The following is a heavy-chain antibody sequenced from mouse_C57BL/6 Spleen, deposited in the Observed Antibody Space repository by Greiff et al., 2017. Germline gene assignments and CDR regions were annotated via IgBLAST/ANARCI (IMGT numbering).Heavy chain of an antibody. Sequence: EVQRVESGGGLVKPGGSLKLSCAASGFTFSSYAMSWVRQTPEKRLEWVATISDGGSYTYYPDNVKGRFTISRDNAKNNLYLQMSHLRSEDTAMYYCARVKLRSSMDYWGQGTSVTVSS. CDR3: ARVKLRSSMDY. J-gene: IGHJ4*01. CDR2: ISDGGSYT. V-gene: IGHV5-4*01. CDR1: GFTFSSYA. D-gene: IGHD1-1*01.